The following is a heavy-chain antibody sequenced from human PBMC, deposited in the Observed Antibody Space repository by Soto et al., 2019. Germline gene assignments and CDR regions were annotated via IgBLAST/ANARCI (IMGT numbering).Heavy chain of an antibody. J-gene: IGHJ4*02. CDR2: ISSSGRAI. V-gene: IGHV3-11*01. D-gene: IGHD6-19*01. CDR3: ASHHTSGWLYFDS. Sequence: QLQLLESGGDLVKPGGSLRLFCAASGFTVSGNDLSWIRQAPGKGLEWVSSISSSGRAIYYADSVKGRFTISRDNAKDPLYLQMSILRAEDTAIYYCASHHTSGWLYFDSWGQGTLVTVSS. CDR1: GFTVSGND.